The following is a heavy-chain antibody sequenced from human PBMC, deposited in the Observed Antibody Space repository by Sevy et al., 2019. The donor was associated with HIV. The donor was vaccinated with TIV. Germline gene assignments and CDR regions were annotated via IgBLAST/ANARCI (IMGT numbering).Heavy chain of an antibody. CDR2: FDPEDGET. J-gene: IGHJ4*02. CDR3: AADSPGFCVQNFWGGYAWGGFDY. CDR1: GYTLTELS. D-gene: IGHD3-3*01. V-gene: IGHV1-24*01. Sequence: ASVKVSCKVSGYTLTELSMHWVRQAPGKGLEWMGGFDPEDGETIYAQKFQGRVTMTEDTSTDTAYMELSSLRSEDTAVYYCAADSPGFCVQNFWGGYAWGGFDYWGQGTLVTVSS.